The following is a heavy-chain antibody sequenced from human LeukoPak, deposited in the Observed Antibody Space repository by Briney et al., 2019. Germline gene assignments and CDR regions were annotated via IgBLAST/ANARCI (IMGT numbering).Heavy chain of an antibody. CDR1: GGSFSGYY. V-gene: IGHV4-34*01. CDR2: INHSGST. D-gene: IGHD6-13*01. Sequence: SETLSLTCAVYGGSFSGYYWSWIRQPPGKGLEWFGEINHSGSTNYNPSLKSRVTISVDTSKNQFSLKLSSVTAADTAVYYCARGYRSIAAVRVNNWFDPWGRGTLVTVSS. CDR3: ARGYRSIAAVRVNNWFDP. J-gene: IGHJ5*02.